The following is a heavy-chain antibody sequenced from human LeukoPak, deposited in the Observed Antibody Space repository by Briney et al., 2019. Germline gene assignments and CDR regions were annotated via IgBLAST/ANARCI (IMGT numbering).Heavy chain of an antibody. CDR3: ARGGGLDV. Sequence: PGGSLRLSCAASGFNFNIYWMSWLRQAPGKGLEWVANIKDDGSEEYYVDSVKGRFTIVRDNAYNSLYLQMSNLRAEDTAVYFCARGGGLDVWGQGATVTVSS. V-gene: IGHV3-7*03. J-gene: IGHJ6*02. D-gene: IGHD3-16*01. CDR2: IKDDGSEE. CDR1: GFNFNIYW.